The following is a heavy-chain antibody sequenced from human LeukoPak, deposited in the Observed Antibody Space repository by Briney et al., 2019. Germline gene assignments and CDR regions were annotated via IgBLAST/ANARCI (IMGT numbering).Heavy chain of an antibody. V-gene: IGHV3-73*01. CDR3: TTPPYGDPKRGY. Sequence: GGSLRLSCAASGFTFGSFAMSWVRQASGKGLEWVGRIRSKANSYATAYAASVKGRFTISRDDSKNTAYLQMNSLKTEDTAVYYCTTPPYGDPKRGYWGQGTLVTVSS. D-gene: IGHD4-17*01. CDR2: IRSKANSYAT. CDR1: GFTFGSFA. J-gene: IGHJ4*02.